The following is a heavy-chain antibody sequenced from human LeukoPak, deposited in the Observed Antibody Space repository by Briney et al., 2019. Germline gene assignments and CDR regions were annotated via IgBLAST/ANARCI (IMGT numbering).Heavy chain of an antibody. CDR3: AKLAVTTFHYFDY. J-gene: IGHJ4*02. CDR1: GFTFNSYA. D-gene: IGHD4-17*01. V-gene: IGHV3-23*01. CDR2: ISVSDYST. Sequence: GGSLRLSCAASGFTFNSYARRWVRQAPGKALEWVSAISVSDYSTYYADSVKGRFTISRDTSKNTLYLQINSLRAEDTAVYYCAKLAVTTFHYFDYWGQGTLVTVSS.